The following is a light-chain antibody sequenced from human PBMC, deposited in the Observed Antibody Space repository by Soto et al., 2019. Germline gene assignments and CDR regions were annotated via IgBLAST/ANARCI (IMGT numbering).Light chain of an antibody. Sequence: QSVLTPPASVSGSPGQSITISCIGTSSDVGGYNYVSWYQQHPGKAPKLMIYEVTNRPSGVSNRFSGSKSGNTASLTISGLQAEDEADYYCSSYTSSTSYVFGTGTKVTVL. CDR2: EVT. CDR1: SSDVGGYNY. CDR3: SSYTSSTSYV. V-gene: IGLV2-14*01. J-gene: IGLJ1*01.